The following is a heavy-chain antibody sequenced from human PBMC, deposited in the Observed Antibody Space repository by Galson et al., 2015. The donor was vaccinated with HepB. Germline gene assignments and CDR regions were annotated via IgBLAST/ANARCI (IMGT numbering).Heavy chain of an antibody. D-gene: IGHD4-17*01. CDR2: IIPIFGTA. CDR1: GGTFSSYA. CDR3: AREGPGDGDYPDY. V-gene: IGHV1-69*13. Sequence: SVKVSCKASGGTFSSYAISWVRQAPGQGLEWMGGIIPIFGTANYAQKFQGRVTITADESTSTAYMELSSLRSEDTAVYYCAREGPGDGDYPDYWGQGTLVTVSS. J-gene: IGHJ4*02.